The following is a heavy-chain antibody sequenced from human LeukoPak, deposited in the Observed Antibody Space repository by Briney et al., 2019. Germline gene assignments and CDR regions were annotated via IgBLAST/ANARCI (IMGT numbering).Heavy chain of an antibody. Sequence: PGGSLRLSCAASGFTFSSYGMHWVRQAPGKGLEWVAFIRYDGSNKYYADSVKGRFTISRDNSKNTLYLQMNSLRAEDTAVYYCAKANTIFGVVGFDYWGQGTLVTVSS. D-gene: IGHD3-3*01. V-gene: IGHV3-30*02. CDR3: AKANTIFGVVGFDY. J-gene: IGHJ4*02. CDR2: IRYDGSNK. CDR1: GFTFSSYG.